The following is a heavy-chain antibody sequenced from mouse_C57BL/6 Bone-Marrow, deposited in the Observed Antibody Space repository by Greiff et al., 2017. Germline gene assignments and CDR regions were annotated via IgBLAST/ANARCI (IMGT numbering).Heavy chain of an antibody. Sequence: QVQLQQPGAELVMPGASVKLSCKASGYTFTSYWMHWVKQRPGQGLEWIGEIDPSDSYTNYNQKFKGKSTLTVDKSSSTAYMQLSSLTSEDSAVYYCARWDYDFYWYFDVWGTGTTVTVSS. CDR2: IDPSDSYT. CDR1: GYTFTSYW. J-gene: IGHJ1*03. CDR3: ARWDYDFYWYFDV. V-gene: IGHV1-69*01. D-gene: IGHD2-4*01.